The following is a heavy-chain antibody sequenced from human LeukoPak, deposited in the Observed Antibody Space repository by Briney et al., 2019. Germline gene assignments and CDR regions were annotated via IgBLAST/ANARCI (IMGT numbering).Heavy chain of an antibody. D-gene: IGHD4-17*01. Sequence: PGGSLRLSCAASGFTFSSYWMHWVRQAPGKGLVWVSRINSDGSSTSYADSVKGRFTISRDNAKNTLYLQMNSLRAEDTAVYYCATGDYGFPIDYWGQGTLVTVSS. CDR3: ATGDYGFPIDY. V-gene: IGHV3-74*01. CDR1: GFTFSSYW. CDR2: INSDGSST. J-gene: IGHJ4*02.